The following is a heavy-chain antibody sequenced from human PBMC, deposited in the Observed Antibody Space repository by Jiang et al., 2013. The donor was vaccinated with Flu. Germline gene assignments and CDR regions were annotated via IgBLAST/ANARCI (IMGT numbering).Heavy chain of an antibody. CDR2: IDPSDSYT. V-gene: IGHV5-10-1*01. J-gene: IGHJ6*02. CDR1: GYSFTSYW. D-gene: IGHD1-14*01. CDR3: ARLAPPPRKRNRGGMDV. Sequence: GAEVKKPGESLRISCKGSGYSFTSYWISWVRQMPGKGLEWMGRIDPSDSYTNYSPSFQGHVTISADKSISTAYLQWSSLKASDTAMYYCARLAPPPRKRNRGGMDVVGRRDHGHRLL.